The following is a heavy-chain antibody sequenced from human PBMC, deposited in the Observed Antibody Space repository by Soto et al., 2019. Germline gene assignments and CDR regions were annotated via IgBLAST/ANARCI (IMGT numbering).Heavy chain of an antibody. CDR1: GFTVSSYA. CDR2: ISAST. Sequence: EMQLLESVGGLVQAGGSLRLSCAASGFTVSSYALNWVRQAPGKGLEWVSGISASTYYADSVQGRFTISRDTSKNTLYLQMNSLRAEDTAIYFYAIRMYSTRWYYLDYWGQGTLVTVSS. V-gene: IGHV3-23*01. J-gene: IGHJ4*02. D-gene: IGHD6-13*01. CDR3: AIRMYSTRWYYLDY.